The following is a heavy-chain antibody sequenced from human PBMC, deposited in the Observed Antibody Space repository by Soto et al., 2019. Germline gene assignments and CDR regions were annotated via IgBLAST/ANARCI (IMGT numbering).Heavy chain of an antibody. CDR3: ARGGVYDFWSGYYWVHYAFDI. V-gene: IGHV4-61*01. Sequence: SETLSLTCTVSGGSVSSGSYYWSWIRQPPGKGLEWIGYIYYSGSTNYNPSLKSRVTISVDTSKNQFSLKLSSVTAADTAVYYCARGGVYDFWSGYYWVHYAFDIWGQGTMVTVSS. J-gene: IGHJ3*02. CDR2: IYYSGST. CDR1: GGSVSSGSYY. D-gene: IGHD3-3*01.